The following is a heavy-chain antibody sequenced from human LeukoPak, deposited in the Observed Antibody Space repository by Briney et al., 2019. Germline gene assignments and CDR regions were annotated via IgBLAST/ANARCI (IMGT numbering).Heavy chain of an antibody. CDR1: GASIRSHY. CDR3: ARGYSSGWSDY. D-gene: IGHD6-19*01. Sequence: SETLSLTCTVSGASIRSHYWSWIRQPPGKGLEWIGYMYYSGNSNYNPALKSRVTISVDTSKNQFSLKLSSVTAADTAVYYCARGYSSGWSDYWGQGTLVTVSS. CDR2: MYYSGNS. J-gene: IGHJ4*02. V-gene: IGHV4-59*08.